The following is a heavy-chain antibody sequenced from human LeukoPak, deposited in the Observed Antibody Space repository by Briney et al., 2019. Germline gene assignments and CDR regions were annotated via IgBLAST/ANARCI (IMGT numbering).Heavy chain of an antibody. CDR3: ARDGVPSLGYYDSSGYHRYFDL. J-gene: IGHJ2*01. CDR1: GGSISSYY. Sequence: SETLSLTCTVSGGSISSYYWSWIRQPPGKGLEWIGYIYYSGGTNYNPSLKSRVTISVDTSKNQFSLKLSSVTAADTAVYYCARDGVPSLGYYDSSGYHRYFDLWGRGTLVTVSS. V-gene: IGHV4-59*01. D-gene: IGHD3-22*01. CDR2: IYYSGGT.